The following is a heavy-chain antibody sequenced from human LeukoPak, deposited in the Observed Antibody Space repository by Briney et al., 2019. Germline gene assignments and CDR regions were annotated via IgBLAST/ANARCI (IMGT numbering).Heavy chain of an antibody. J-gene: IGHJ4*02. Sequence: GGSLRLSCAASGFTFSSYAMHWVRQAPGKGLEYVSAISSNGGSTYYANSVKGRFTISRDNSKNTLYLQMGSLRAEDTAVYYCARGTTPCSGWGQGTLVTVSS. V-gene: IGHV3-64*01. CDR2: ISSNGGST. D-gene: IGHD6-19*01. CDR1: GFTFSSYA. CDR3: ARGTTPCSG.